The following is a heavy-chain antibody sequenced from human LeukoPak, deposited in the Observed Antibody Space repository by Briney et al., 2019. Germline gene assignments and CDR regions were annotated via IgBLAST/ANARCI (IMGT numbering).Heavy chain of an antibody. Sequence: PGRSLRLSCAASGFTFSSYGMHWVRQAPGKGLEWVAVISYDGSDKYYADSVKGRFTISRDNSKNTLYLQMNSLRAEDTAVYYCAKEWRYSGYDSKAYFDYWGQGTLVTVSS. CDR1: GFTFSSYG. CDR2: ISYDGSDK. J-gene: IGHJ4*02. V-gene: IGHV3-30*18. D-gene: IGHD5-12*01. CDR3: AKEWRYSGYDSKAYFDY.